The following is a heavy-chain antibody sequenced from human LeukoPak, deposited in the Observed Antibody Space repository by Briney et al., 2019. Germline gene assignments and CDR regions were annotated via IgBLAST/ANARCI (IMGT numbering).Heavy chain of an antibody. CDR3: ARYDVWGTYRAFDY. D-gene: IGHD3-16*02. J-gene: IGHJ4*02. V-gene: IGHV4-38-2*02. CDR1: GYSIRTDYY. CDR2: LYHTGST. Sequence: SETLSLTCTVSGYSIRTDYYWGWIRQPPGKGLEWIGTLYHTGSTYYNPSLKSRVTMSVDTSKNHFSLKLSSVTAADTAVYYCARYDVWGTYRAFDYWGQGTLVTVSS.